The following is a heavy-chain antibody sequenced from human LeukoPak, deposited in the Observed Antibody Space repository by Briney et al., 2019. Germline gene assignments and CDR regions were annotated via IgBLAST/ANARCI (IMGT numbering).Heavy chain of an antibody. CDR3: ARDVGGRGDY. V-gene: IGHV3-53*01. D-gene: IGHD5-24*01. J-gene: IGHJ4*02. CDR1: GFTFSSYA. CDR2: IYSGGST. Sequence: GASLRLSCAASGFTFSSYAMSWVRRAPGKGLEWVSVIYSGGSTYYADSVKGRFTISRDNSKNTLYLQMNSLRAEDTAVYYCARDVGGRGDYWGQGTLVTVSS.